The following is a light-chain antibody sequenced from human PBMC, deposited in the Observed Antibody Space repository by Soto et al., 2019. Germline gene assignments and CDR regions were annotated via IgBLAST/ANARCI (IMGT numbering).Light chain of an antibody. CDR3: QQYNTYPFT. J-gene: IGKJ3*01. V-gene: IGKV1-16*02. Sequence: DIQMTQSPSSLSASVGDRVTITCRASQDISNYLAWFQQKPGRPPKSLIYAASSLQSGVPSKFSGSGSGTDFTLTISSLRPEDFATYFCQQYNTYPFTFGPGTKVDIK. CDR2: AAS. CDR1: QDISNY.